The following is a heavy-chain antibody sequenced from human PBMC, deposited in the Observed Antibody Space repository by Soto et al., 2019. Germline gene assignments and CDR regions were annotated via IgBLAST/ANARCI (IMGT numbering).Heavy chain of an antibody. V-gene: IGHV2-5*01. CDR2: IYWNDNK. Sequence: SGPTLVNPTQTLTLTCTFSGFSLSTSGAGVGWIRQPPGKALEWLAVIYWNDNKRYSPPLKNRLTITKDTSRNQVVITMTNMEPVDTATYYCAHEGNYYALGSEFDFWGQGALVTVSS. CDR1: GFSLSTSGAG. D-gene: IGHD3-10*01. CDR3: AHEGNYYALGSEFDF. J-gene: IGHJ4*02.